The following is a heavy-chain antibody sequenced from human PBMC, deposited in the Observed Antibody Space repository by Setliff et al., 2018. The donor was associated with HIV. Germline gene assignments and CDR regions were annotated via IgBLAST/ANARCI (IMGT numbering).Heavy chain of an antibody. Sequence: SVKVSCKASGGTFRNYGISWVRQAPGQGLEWMGGIIPIFGATNYAQKFQGRVTITADESTTTAYMELSSLRSEDTAVYYCVRVTSSSTGYNYYYGMDVWGQGTKVTVSS. CDR3: VRVTSSSTGYNYYYGMDV. V-gene: IGHV1-69*13. J-gene: IGHJ6*02. CDR2: IIPIFGAT. D-gene: IGHD6-6*01. CDR1: GGTFRNYG.